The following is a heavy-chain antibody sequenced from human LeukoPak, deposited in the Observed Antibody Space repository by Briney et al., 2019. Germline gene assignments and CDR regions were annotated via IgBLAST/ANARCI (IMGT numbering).Heavy chain of an antibody. CDR2: IYTSGTI. V-gene: IGHV4-4*07. CDR3: TRDRESATPYYYYYYMDV. Sequence: SETLSLTCTVSGGSISSYYWSWIRQPAGTALEWIGRIYTSGTITYNPSLKSRVTMSVDTSKNQFSLKLSSVTAADTAVYYCTRDRESATPYYYYYYMDVWGKGTTVTISS. D-gene: IGHD2-2*02. CDR1: GGSISSYY. J-gene: IGHJ6*03.